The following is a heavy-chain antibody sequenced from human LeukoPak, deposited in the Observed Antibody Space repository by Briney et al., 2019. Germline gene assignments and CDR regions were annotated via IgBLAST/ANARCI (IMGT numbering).Heavy chain of an antibody. J-gene: IGHJ2*01. CDR1: GYTFTSYY. V-gene: IGHV1-46*01. CDR2: INPSGGST. D-gene: IGHD6-13*01. Sequence: ASVKVSCKASGYTFTSYYMHWVRQAPGQGLEWMGIINPSGGSTSYAQKFQGRVTMTRDMSTSTVYMELSSLRSEDTAVYYCARDVYGGIAAAWSRGYFDLWGRGTLVTVSS. CDR3: ARDVYGGIAAAWSRGYFDL.